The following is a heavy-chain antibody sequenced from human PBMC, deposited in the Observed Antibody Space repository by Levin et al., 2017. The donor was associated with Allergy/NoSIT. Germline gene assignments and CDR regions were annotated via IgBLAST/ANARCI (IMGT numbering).Heavy chain of an antibody. Sequence: RGESLKISCAASGFTFSSYAMSWVRQAPGKGLEWVSAITDSGRTYYADSVKGRFTVSRDNSKNTLYLQMNSLRADDTAVYYCAKEMTRVIPVFDYWGQGTLVTVSS. J-gene: IGHJ4*02. CDR1: GFTFSSYA. V-gene: IGHV3-23*01. D-gene: IGHD4-17*01. CDR3: AKEMTRVIPVFDY. CDR2: ITDSGRT.